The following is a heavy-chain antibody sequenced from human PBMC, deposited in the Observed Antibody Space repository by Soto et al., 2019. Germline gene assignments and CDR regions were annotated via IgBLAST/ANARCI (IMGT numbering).Heavy chain of an antibody. CDR3: ASTSGSYRLRYYYGMDV. Sequence: ASVKVSCKASGYTFTSYGISWVRQAPGQGLEWMGWISAYNGNTNYAQKLQGRVTMTTAKSTSTAYMELRSLRSDDTAGYYCASTSGSYRLRYYYGMDVWGQGTTVTVSS. J-gene: IGHJ6*02. CDR1: GYTFTSYG. CDR2: ISAYNGNT. D-gene: IGHD1-26*01. V-gene: IGHV1-18*01.